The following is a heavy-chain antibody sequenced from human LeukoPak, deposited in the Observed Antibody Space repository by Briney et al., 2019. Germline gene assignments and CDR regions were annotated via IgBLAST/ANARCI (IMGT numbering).Heavy chain of an antibody. Sequence: PSETLSLSCTVSGGSISSDNYYWAWFRQPPGKGLEWLGHGFHSGGTYYHPSSESRVTISVDTTTNHFSLRLSSVTAADTAVYYCARGSERLVLSYFDPWGQGTLVTVSS. CDR2: GFHSGGT. CDR3: ARGSERLVLSYFDP. D-gene: IGHD1-1*01. V-gene: IGHV4-39*02. J-gene: IGHJ5*02. CDR1: GGSISSDNYY.